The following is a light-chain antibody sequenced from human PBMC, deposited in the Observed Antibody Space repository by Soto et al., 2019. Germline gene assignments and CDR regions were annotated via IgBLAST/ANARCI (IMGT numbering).Light chain of an antibody. J-gene: IGLJ2*01. V-gene: IGLV2-14*03. CDR2: DVS. CDR3: SSDTSSTTLL. Sequence: QSALTQPASVSGSPGQSITISCTGTSSDVGGYNCVCWYQQHPGKAPKLIIYDVSNRPSGVSNRFSGSKSGNTASLTISGLQAEDEADYYCSSDTSSTTLLFGGGTKLTVL. CDR1: SSDVGGYNC.